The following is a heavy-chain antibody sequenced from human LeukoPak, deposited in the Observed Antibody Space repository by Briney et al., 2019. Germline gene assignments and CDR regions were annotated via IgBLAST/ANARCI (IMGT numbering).Heavy chain of an antibody. V-gene: IGHV3-23*01. CDR2: ISGSGGST. Sequence: GGSLRLSCAASGFTFSSYAMSWVRQAPGKGLEWVSAISGSGGSTYYADSVKERFTISRDNSKNTLYLQMNSLRAEDTAVYYCAKDGWQQLIMGRFDYWGQGTLVTVSS. CDR3: AKDGWQQLIMGRFDY. CDR1: GFTFSSYA. J-gene: IGHJ4*02. D-gene: IGHD6-13*01.